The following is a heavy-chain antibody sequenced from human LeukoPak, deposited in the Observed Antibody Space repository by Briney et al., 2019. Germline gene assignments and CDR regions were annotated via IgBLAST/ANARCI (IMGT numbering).Heavy chain of an antibody. J-gene: IGHJ4*02. CDR3: AREGCSSTSCYDY. Sequence: GGSLSLSCAASGFTFSGYEMNWVRQAPGKGLEWVSYISSSASTIYYADSVKGRFTISRDNAKNSLYLQMNSLRAEDTAVYYCAREGCSSTSCYDYWWQGTLVTVSS. V-gene: IGHV3-48*03. CDR2: ISSSASTI. CDR1: GFTFSGYE. D-gene: IGHD2-2*01.